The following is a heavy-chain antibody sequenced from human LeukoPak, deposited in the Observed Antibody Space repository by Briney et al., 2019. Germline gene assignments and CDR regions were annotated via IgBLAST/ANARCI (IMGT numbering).Heavy chain of an antibody. D-gene: IGHD6-13*01. CDR2: IYYSGTT. CDR1: GGSISSYY. V-gene: IGHV4-59*01. J-gene: IGHJ4*02. CDR3: ARGVYIAAAQYAY. Sequence: SETLSLTCTVSGGSISSYYWSWLRQPPGKGLEWIGYIYYSGTTNYNPSLKSRVTISVDTSKNQFSLKLSSVTAADTAVYYCARGVYIAAAQYAYWGQGTLVTVSS.